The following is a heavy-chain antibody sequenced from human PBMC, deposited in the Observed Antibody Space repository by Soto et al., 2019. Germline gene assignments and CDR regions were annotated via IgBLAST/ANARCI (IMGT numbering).Heavy chain of an antibody. V-gene: IGHV4-39*01. J-gene: IGHJ4*02. CDR3: ARARGFSYGYCDY. CDR2: IYCGGST. Sequence: SETLSLTCTVSGGSVSSSPYYWVWIRQPPGKGLEYIGNIYCGGSTYYSPSLRSRVTISVDTSTNQFSLKLSSVTAADTAVYYCARARGFSYGYCDYWGRGTLVTVSS. CDR1: GGSVSSSPYY. D-gene: IGHD5-18*01.